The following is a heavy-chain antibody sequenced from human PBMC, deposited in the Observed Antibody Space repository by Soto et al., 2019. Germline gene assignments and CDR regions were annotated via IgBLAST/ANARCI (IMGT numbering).Heavy chain of an antibody. CDR2: IIPLLGTP. Sequence: QVQLVQSGAETMKSGSSVKVSCKVSGGNFNTYGIGWGRQAPGQGLEWMGEIIPLLGTPNYAQRFQDRLTISADDSPTTAYMELSSLRSEDSAVYFCARLRVPTTYGGAVLDSWGQGTQVTASS. J-gene: IGHJ4*02. CDR1: GGNFNTYG. V-gene: IGHV1-69*19. CDR3: ARLRVPTTYGGAVLDS. D-gene: IGHD3-16*01.